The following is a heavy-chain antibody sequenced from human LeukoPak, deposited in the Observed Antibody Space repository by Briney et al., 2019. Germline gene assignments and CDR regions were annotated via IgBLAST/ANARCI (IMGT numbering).Heavy chain of an antibody. Sequence: GGSLRLSCAASGFTFSSYGMHWVRQAPGKGLEWVAFIRYDGSNKYYADSVKGRFTISRDNFKNTLYLQMNSLRAEDTAVYYCAKDGGRGYPHDYWGQGTLVTVSS. J-gene: IGHJ4*02. CDR1: GFTFSSYG. D-gene: IGHD3-16*01. CDR2: IRYDGSNK. CDR3: AKDGGRGYPHDY. V-gene: IGHV3-30*02.